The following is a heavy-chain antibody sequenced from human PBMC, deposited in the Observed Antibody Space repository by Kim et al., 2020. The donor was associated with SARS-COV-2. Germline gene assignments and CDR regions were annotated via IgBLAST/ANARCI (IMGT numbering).Heavy chain of an antibody. D-gene: IGHD3-9*01. Sequence: LKSRVTISVDTSKNQFSLKLSSVTAADTAVYYCARQPLRYFDWLSYGMDVWGQGTTVTVSS. J-gene: IGHJ6*02. CDR3: ARQPLRYFDWLSYGMDV. V-gene: IGHV4-59*08.